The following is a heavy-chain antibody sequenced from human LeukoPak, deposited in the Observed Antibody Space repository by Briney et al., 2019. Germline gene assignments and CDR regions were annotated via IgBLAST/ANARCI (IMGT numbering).Heavy chain of an antibody. CDR1: GFTFSFHG. J-gene: IGHJ4*02. Sequence: GGSPRLSCAASGFTFSFHGMHWVRQAPGKGLEWVAFKRSDGSNQYYADSVKGRFTISRDNSKNTLYLQMNSLRAEDTAVYYCARGYDYHDYWGQGTLVTVSS. D-gene: IGHD4-11*01. V-gene: IGHV3-30*02. CDR3: ARGYDYHDY. CDR2: KRSDGSNQ.